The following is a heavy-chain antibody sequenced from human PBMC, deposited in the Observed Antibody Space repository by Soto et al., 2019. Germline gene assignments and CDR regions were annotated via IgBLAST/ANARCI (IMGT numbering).Heavy chain of an antibody. D-gene: IGHD1-26*01. Sequence: ASVKVSCKASGYTFTGHYIHWLRQAPEQGPEWMGEIGPESGATRYAQKFQGRVTMTRDTSITTVYMELKNLSPDDTAVYYCGRGRSGQIVVFYWGQGTPVTVSS. CDR2: IGPESGAT. CDR3: GRGRSGQIVVFY. CDR1: GYTFTGHY. J-gene: IGHJ4*02. V-gene: IGHV1-2*02.